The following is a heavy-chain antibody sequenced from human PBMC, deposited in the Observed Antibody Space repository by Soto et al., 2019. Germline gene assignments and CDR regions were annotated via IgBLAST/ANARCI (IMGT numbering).Heavy chain of an antibody. D-gene: IGHD3-3*01. V-gene: IGHV4-4*07. J-gene: IGHJ3*02. CDR2: IYTSGNT. CDR3: ARCTSSDYDFWSGYYPKAFDI. Sequence: ASETLSLTCTVSGGSISSYYGSWIRQPAGKGLEWIGRIYTSGNTNYNPSLKSRVTMSVDTSKNQFSLKLSSVPAADTAVYYCARCTSSDYDFWSGYYPKAFDIWGQGTMVTVSS. CDR1: GGSISSYY.